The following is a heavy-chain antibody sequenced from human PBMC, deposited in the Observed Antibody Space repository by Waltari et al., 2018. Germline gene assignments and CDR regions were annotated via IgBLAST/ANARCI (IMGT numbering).Heavy chain of an antibody. CDR1: GGSISSSSYY. Sequence: QLQLQESGPGLVKPSETLSLPCTVSGGSISSSSYYWGWIRQPPGKGLEWIGSIYYSGSTYYNPSLKSRVTISVDTSKNQFSLKLSSVTAADTAVYYCARDLRGDSYYDSSGYQGGYWGQGTLVTVSS. CDR3: ARDLRGDSYYDSSGYQGGY. CDR2: IYYSGST. D-gene: IGHD3-22*01. V-gene: IGHV4-39*07. J-gene: IGHJ4*02.